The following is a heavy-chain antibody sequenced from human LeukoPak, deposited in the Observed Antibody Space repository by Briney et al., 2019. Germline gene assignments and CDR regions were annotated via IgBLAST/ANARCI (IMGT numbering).Heavy chain of an antibody. CDR3: ASVAGDILTDDVDY. CDR1: GFTFSSHL. J-gene: IGHJ4*02. Sequence: GGSLRLSCAASGFTFSSHLMHWVRQAPGKGLVWVSRISSDGTYTNYADSVRGRFTISRDNAKNTLYLQMNSLRAEDTAVYYCASVAGDILTDDVDYWGQGTLVTVSS. CDR2: ISSDGTYT. D-gene: IGHD3-9*01. V-gene: IGHV3-74*01.